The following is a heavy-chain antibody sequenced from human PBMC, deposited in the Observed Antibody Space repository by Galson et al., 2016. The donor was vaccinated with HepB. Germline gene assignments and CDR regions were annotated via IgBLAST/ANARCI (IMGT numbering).Heavy chain of an antibody. Sequence: SLRLSCAASGFTFSKYNMNWVRQAPGKGLEWISYISSSRNIIYYADSVKGRFTISRDNAKNSLYLQMNSLRDEDTAVYYCARDDYVWGVYRNYYYNGMDVWGQGTTVTVSS. J-gene: IGHJ6*02. D-gene: IGHD3-16*02. CDR3: ARDDYVWGVYRNYYYNGMDV. V-gene: IGHV3-48*02. CDR1: GFTFSKYN. CDR2: ISSSRNII.